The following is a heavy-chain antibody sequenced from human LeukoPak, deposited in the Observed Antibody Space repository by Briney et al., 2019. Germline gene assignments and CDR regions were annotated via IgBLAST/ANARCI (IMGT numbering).Heavy chain of an antibody. D-gene: IGHD3-22*01. CDR1: GDSITNTNYY. J-gene: IGHJ4*02. CDR2: IYYSGST. CDR3: ARGYYYDSSGYYYPPSG. Sequence: SETLSLTCTVSGDSITNTNYYWGWIRQPPEKGLEWIGSIYYSGSTYYNPSLKSRVTISVDTSKNQFSLKLSSVTAADTAVYYCARGYYYDSSGYYYPPSGWGQGTLVTVSS. V-gene: IGHV4-39*07.